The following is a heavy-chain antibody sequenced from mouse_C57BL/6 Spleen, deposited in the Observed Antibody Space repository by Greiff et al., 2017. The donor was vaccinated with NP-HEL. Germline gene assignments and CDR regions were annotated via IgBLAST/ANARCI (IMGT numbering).Heavy chain of an antibody. CDR2: IDPETGGT. CDR3: TRGRGTMSMDY. D-gene: IGHD1-1*02. Sequence: VQLQQSGAELVRPGASVTLSCKASGYTFTDYEMHWVKQTPVHGLEWIGAIDPETGGTAYNQKFKGKAILTADKSSSTAYMELRSLTSEDSAVYYCTRGRGTMSMDYWGQGTSVTVSS. V-gene: IGHV1-15*01. CDR1: GYTFTDYE. J-gene: IGHJ4*01.